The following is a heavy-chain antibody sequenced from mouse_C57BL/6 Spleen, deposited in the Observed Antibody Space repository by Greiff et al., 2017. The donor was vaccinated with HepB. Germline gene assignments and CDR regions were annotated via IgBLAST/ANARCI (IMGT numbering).Heavy chain of an antibody. Sequence: VQLQQPGAELVMPGASVKLSCKASGYTFTSYWMHWVKQRPGQGLEWIGEIDPSDSYTNYNQKFKGKSTLTVDKSSSTAYMQLSSLTSEDSAVYYYAREGGTGGSSYGAMDYWGQGTSVTVSS. D-gene: IGHD1-1*01. V-gene: IGHV1-69*01. CDR3: AREGGTGGSSYGAMDY. CDR1: GYTFTSYW. J-gene: IGHJ4*01. CDR2: IDPSDSYT.